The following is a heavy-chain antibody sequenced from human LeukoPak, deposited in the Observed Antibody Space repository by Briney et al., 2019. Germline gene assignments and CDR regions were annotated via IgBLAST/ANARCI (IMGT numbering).Heavy chain of an antibody. CDR1: GLTFSSYE. V-gene: IGHV3-48*03. J-gene: IGHJ4*02. Sequence: PGGSLRLSCAASGLTFSSYEMNWVRQAPGKGLEWVSYISSSGSTIYYADSVKGRFTISRDNAKNSLYLQMNSLRAEDTAVYYCATTYYYGSGSYYEELEGHDYWGQGTLVTVSS. CDR2: ISSSGSTI. D-gene: IGHD3-10*01. CDR3: ATTYYYGSGSYYEELEGHDY.